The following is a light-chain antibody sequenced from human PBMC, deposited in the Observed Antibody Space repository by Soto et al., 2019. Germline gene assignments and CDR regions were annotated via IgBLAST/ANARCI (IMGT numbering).Light chain of an antibody. J-gene: IGKJ1*01. CDR1: QSVSSTF. Sequence: EIVLTQSPGTLSLSPGERATPSCRASQSVSSTFLAWYQQKPGQAPRLLIFGVSNRATGIPDRFSGSGSGTDFTLTISRLEPEDFAVYYCGQFVSAPPRTFGQGTKVDIK. CDR3: GQFVSAPPRT. V-gene: IGKV3-20*01. CDR2: GVS.